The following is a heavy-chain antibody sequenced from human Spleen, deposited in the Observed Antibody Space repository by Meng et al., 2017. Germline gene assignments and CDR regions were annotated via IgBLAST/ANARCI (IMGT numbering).Heavy chain of an antibody. J-gene: IGHJ4*02. V-gene: IGHV4-39*01. CDR3: TIHGGIYYVGY. CDR2: IYYSGST. CDR1: GGSISSSSYY. Sequence: QVQLQESGPGLVKPSETLSLTCTVSGGSISSSSYYWGWIRQPPGKGLEWIGSIYYSGSTYYNPSLKSRVTISVDTSKNQFSLKLSSVTAADTAVYYCTIHGGIYYVGYWGQGTLVTVSS. D-gene: IGHD1-26*01.